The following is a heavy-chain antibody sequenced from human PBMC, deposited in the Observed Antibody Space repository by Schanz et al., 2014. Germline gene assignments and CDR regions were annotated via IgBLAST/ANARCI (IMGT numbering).Heavy chain of an antibody. J-gene: IGHJ4*02. CDR3: ARGRGFYDY. Sequence: QVQLVQSWAEVKGPGSSVKVSCKASGGTFSSYTISWVRQARGQGLEWVGRFIPILDVGNYAQQFQGRVTFTADTSTNTAYMELSSLTSEDTAVHYCARGRGFYDYWGQGTLVTVSS. D-gene: IGHD3-10*01. CDR2: FIPILDVG. V-gene: IGHV1-69*02. CDR1: GGTFSSYT.